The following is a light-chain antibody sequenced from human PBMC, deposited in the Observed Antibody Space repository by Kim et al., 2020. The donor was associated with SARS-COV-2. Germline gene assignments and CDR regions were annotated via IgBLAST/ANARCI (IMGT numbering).Light chain of an antibody. CDR2: AAS. Sequence: SVGDRVTITCRASQDISNYLAWYQLKPGKVPKLLIYAASALQSGVPSRFSGSGSGTDFTLTISSLQPEDVATYFCQKYNSAPWKPFGQGTKVDIK. CDR1: QDISNY. CDR3: QKYNSAPWKP. J-gene: IGKJ1*01. V-gene: IGKV1-27*01.